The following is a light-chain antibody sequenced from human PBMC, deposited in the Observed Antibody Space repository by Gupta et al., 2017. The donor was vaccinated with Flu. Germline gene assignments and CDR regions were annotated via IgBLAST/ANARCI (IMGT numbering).Light chain of an antibody. CDR2: GAS. CDR1: QSVNRKY. CDR3: RQYVSPTRT. J-gene: IGKJ1*01. V-gene: IGKV3-20*01. Sequence: ILLTLSPGTLSLSLGERATLSCRASQSVNRKYLVWYQQKVGQAPRLLIDGASSSATGIPDKCSGRGSGTEFTLTIIRREPEDYAVYYCRQYVSPTRTFGQGTKVEIK.